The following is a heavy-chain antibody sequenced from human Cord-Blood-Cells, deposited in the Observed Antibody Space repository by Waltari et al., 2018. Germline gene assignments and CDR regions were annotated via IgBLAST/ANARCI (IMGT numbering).Heavy chain of an antibody. CDR1: GYSISSGYY. CDR3: ARLGSSYYYYYGMDV. Sequence: VQLQESGPGLVTPSETLSLTCTVSGYSISSGYYWGWIRPPPGKGLEWIGSIYHSGSTYYNPSLKSRVTISVDTSKNQFSLKLSSVTAADTAVYYCARLGSSYYYYYGMDVWGQGTTVTVSS. J-gene: IGHJ6*02. V-gene: IGHV4-38-2*02. CDR2: IYHSGST. D-gene: IGHD2-15*01.